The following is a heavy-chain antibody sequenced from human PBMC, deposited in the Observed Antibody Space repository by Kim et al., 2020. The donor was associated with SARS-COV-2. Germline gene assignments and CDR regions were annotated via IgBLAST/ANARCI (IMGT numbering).Heavy chain of an antibody. CDR1: GYTFTSYG. CDR3: ARDLGVAFGYSRTT. Sequence: ASVKVSCKASGYTFTSYGISWVRQAPGQGLEWMGWISAYNGNTNYAQKLQGRVTMTTDTSTSTAYMELRSLKSDDTAVYYCARDLGVAFGYSRTTWGQGTLVTVSS. CDR2: ISAYNGNT. J-gene: IGHJ5*02. V-gene: IGHV1-18*01. D-gene: IGHD6-13*01.